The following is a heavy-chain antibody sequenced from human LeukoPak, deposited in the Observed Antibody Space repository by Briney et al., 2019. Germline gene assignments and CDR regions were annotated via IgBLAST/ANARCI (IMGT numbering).Heavy chain of an antibody. CDR3: AKVFKGYSYGPLDY. V-gene: IGHV3-23*01. CDR2: ISGSGGST. Sequence: AGGSLRLSCAASGFTFSSYAMSWVRQAPGKGLEWVSAISGSGGSTYYADSVKGRFTISRDNSKNTLYLQMNSLRAEDTAVYYCAKVFKGYSYGPLDYWGQGTLVTVSS. J-gene: IGHJ4*02. D-gene: IGHD5-18*01. CDR1: GFTFSSYA.